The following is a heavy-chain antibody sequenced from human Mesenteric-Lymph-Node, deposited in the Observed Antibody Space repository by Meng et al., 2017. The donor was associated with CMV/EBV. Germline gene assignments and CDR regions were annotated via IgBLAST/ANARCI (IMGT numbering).Heavy chain of an antibody. J-gene: IGHJ6*02. CDR2: ISGSGGST. D-gene: IGHD1-26*01. V-gene: IGHV3-23*01. CDR1: GFTFKNHA. Sequence: GESLKISCAASGFTFKNHAMTWVRQAPGKGLEWVSAISGSGGSTYYADSVKGRFTLSRDNSKNTLYLQMNSLRAEDTAIYYCAKDHYGGSYYYYYAMDVWGQGTTVTVSS. CDR3: AKDHYGGSYYYYYAMDV.